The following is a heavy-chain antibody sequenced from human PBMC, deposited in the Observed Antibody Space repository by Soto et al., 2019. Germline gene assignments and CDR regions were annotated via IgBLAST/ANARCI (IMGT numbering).Heavy chain of an antibody. D-gene: IGHD1-26*01. V-gene: IGHV4-4*02. Sequence: QVQLQESGPGLVKPSGTLSLTCAVSGGSISSSNWWSWVREPPGKGLAWIGEIYHSGSTNYNPSLMARVTPPVDQSKPPSSMMPTSAIAAATAVNYWARVSGSASYGMAVWCQGNTVTVSS. J-gene: IGHJ6*02. CDR1: GGSISSSNW. CDR3: ARVSGSASYGMAV. CDR2: IYHSGST.